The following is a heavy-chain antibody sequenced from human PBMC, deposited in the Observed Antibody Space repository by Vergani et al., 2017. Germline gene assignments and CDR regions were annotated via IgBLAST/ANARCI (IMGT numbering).Heavy chain of an antibody. J-gene: IGHJ4*02. V-gene: IGHV3-9*01. D-gene: IGHD1-26*01. CDR2: ISWNSGSI. CDR1: GFTFDDYA. Sequence: VQLVESGGGVVQPGRSLRLSCAASGFTFDDYAMHWVRQAPGKGLEWVSGISWNSGSIGYADSVKGRFTISRDNAKNSLYLQMNSLRAEDTALYYCAKDSPRYSGSYYGYFDYWGQGTLVTVSS. CDR3: AKDSPRYSGSYYGYFDY.